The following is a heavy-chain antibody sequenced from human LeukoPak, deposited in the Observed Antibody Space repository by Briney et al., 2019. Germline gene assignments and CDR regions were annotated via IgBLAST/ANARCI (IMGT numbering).Heavy chain of an antibody. Sequence: PGGSLRLSCAASGFTFSSYAMSWIRQAPGKGLEWVSFISSSGTTINYADSVKGRFTISRDNAKNSLYLQMNNLRAEDTAVYYCARDPPPRSYDSNYWGQGTLVTVSS. J-gene: IGHJ4*02. CDR2: ISSSGTTI. CDR1: GFTFSSYA. CDR3: ARDPPPRSYDSNY. D-gene: IGHD3-3*01. V-gene: IGHV3-11*01.